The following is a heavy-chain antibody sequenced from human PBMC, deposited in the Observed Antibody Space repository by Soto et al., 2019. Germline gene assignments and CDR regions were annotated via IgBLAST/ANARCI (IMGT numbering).Heavy chain of an antibody. D-gene: IGHD2-2*01. CDR2: IIPIPGTA. Sequence: QVQLVQSGAEVKKPGSSVKVSCKASGGTFGSYAIIWVRQAPGQGLEWMGGIIPIPGTANYAQKVPGRVPLAADESTSTAYMELSSLSSEDTAVYYCARSQGSSTSLAIYYYYYYGMDVWGQRTTVTVSS. V-gene: IGHV1-69*01. CDR1: GGTFGSYA. CDR3: ARSQGSSTSLAIYYYYYYGMDV. J-gene: IGHJ6*02.